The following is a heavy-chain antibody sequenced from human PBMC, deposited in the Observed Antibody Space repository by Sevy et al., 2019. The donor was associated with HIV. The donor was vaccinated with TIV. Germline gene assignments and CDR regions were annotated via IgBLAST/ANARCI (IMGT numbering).Heavy chain of an antibody. D-gene: IGHD2-8*02. CDR1: GFTFTDYG. CDR3: AKAGGGVDTIVIPAKSNWFDP. CDR2: ISYDGSNK. J-gene: IGHJ5*02. Sequence: GGSLRLSCAASGFTFTDYGMHWVRQAPGKGLEWEGVISYDGSNKYYADSIRGRFTISRDNSKNTRYLQMNSLRVEDTAVYYCAKAGGGVDTIVIPAKSNWFDPWGQGTRVTVSS. V-gene: IGHV3-30*18.